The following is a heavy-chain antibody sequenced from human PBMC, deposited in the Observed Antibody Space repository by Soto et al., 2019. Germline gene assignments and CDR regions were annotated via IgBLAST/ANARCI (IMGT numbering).Heavy chain of an antibody. CDR3: ARGIAAAGTDPFDY. J-gene: IGHJ4*02. CDR2: MNPNSGNT. V-gene: IGHV1-8*01. CDR1: GYTFTSYD. D-gene: IGHD6-13*01. Sequence: QVPLVQSGAEVKKPGASVKVSCKASGYTFTSYDINWVRQATGQGLEWMGWMNPNSGNTGYAQKFQGRVTMTRNTSISTAYMELSSLRSEDTAVYYCARGIAAAGTDPFDYWGQGTLVTVSS.